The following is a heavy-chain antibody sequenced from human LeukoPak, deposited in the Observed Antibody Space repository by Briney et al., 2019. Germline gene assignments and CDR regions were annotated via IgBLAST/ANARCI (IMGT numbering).Heavy chain of an antibody. CDR1: GFTFSSFA. CDR2: ITGSGGST. V-gene: IGHV3-23*01. J-gene: IGHJ3*02. D-gene: IGHD7-27*01. Sequence: GGSLRLSCAVSGFTFSSFAMSWVRQAPGKGLEWVSAITGSGGSTYYADSVKGRFTISRDNSKNTLYLQMNSLRAEDTAVYYCAKDMTGDRWDDAFEIWGQGTMVTVSS. CDR3: AKDMTGDRWDDAFEI.